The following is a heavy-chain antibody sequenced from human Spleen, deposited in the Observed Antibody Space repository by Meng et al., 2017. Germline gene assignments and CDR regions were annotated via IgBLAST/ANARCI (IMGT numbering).Heavy chain of an antibody. CDR1: GFTFSDFY. D-gene: IGHD3-10*01. CDR2: INGDGLI. Sequence: QMKLVESGGGLVKPGGTLRLSCVASGFTFSDFYISWIRQAPGKGLEWVAYINGDGLIFYADSVKGRFTISRDNAKTSVFLQMNSLTVGDTATYYCARETLGRSGHHLHHWGQGTLVTVSS. J-gene: IGHJ4*02. CDR3: ARETLGRSGHHLHH. V-gene: IGHV3-11*01.